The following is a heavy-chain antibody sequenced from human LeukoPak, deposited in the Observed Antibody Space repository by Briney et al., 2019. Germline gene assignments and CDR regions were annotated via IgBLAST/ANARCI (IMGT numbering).Heavy chain of an antibody. CDR3: AGSGVCSSTSCYAPDY. CDR2: VYYSGSTNYNT. CDR1: GGSISSYY. V-gene: IGHV4-59*01. J-gene: IGHJ4*02. Sequence: SETLSLTCTVSGGSISSYYWSWIRQPPGKGLVWIGYVYYSGSTNYNTNYNPSLKSRVTISVDTSKNQFSLKLSSVTAADTAVYYCAGSGVCSSTSCYAPDYWGQGTLVTVSS. D-gene: IGHD2-2*01.